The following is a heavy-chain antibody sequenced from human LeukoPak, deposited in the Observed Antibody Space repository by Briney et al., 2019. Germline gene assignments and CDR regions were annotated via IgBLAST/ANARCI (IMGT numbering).Heavy chain of an antibody. D-gene: IGHD2-21*01. V-gene: IGHV4-59*01. CDR1: GGSISSYY. Sequence: ETLSLTCTVSGGSISSYYWSWLRQPPGKGLEWIGYIYYSGSTNYKPSLTSRVTISVDTSKNQFSLKLSSVTAADTAVYYCARSCGGDCPFDYWGQGTLVTVSS. CDR2: IYYSGST. J-gene: IGHJ4*02. CDR3: ARSCGGDCPFDY.